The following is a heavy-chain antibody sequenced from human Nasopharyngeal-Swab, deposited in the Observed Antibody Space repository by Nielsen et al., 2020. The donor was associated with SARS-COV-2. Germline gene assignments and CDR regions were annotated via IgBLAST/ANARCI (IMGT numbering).Heavy chain of an antibody. V-gene: IGHV4-4*02. CDR3: ARERSGGFDY. CDR2: IYHRGST. D-gene: IGHD2-15*01. Sequence: GSLRLSCAVSGGSISSSNWCSWVRQPPGKGLEWIGEIYHRGSTNYNLSLKSRVTISVDKSKNQFSLKLSSVTAADTAVYYCARERSGGFDYWGQGTLVTVSS. J-gene: IGHJ4*02. CDR1: GGSISSSNW.